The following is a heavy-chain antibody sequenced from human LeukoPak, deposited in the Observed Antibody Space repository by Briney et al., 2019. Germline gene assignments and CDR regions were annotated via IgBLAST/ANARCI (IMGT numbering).Heavy chain of an antibody. J-gene: IGHJ4*02. CDR3: ARTHSSGYYLPFDY. CDR2: ISSSSSYI. D-gene: IGHD3-22*01. CDR1: GFTFSSYS. V-gene: IGHV3-21*01. Sequence: GGSLRLSCAASGFTFSSYSMNWVRQAPGKGLEWVSSISSSSSYIYYADSVKGRFTISRDNPKNSLYLQMNSLRAEDTAVYYCARTHSSGYYLPFDYWGQGTLVTVSS.